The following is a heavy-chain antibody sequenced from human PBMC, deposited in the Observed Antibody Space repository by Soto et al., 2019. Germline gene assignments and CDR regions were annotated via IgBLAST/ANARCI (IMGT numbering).Heavy chain of an antibody. CDR3: ARAERWSGDYKSMDV. V-gene: IGHV1-46*03. CDR1: GYLFTRFY. J-gene: IGHJ6*03. D-gene: IGHD3-3*01. CDR2: INPSDGTT. Sequence: QVQLVQSGAEVKEPGASVKLSCTASGYLFTRFYVQWVRQAPGQGLEWMGIINPSDGTTDYAPEFQGRVTMTRDASTSTVEIEMSSLRPDDTGVYYCARAERWSGDYKSMDVWGSGTTVIVSS.